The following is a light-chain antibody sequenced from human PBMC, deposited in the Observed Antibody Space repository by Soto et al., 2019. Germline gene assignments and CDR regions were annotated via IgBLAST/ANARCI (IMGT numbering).Light chain of an antibody. CDR2: DNN. Sequence: QSVLTQPPSVSAAPGQKVTISCSGTSSNIGNNYVSWYQHLPGTDPKLLIYDNNKRPSGIPDRFSGSKSGTSATLGITGLQTGDEADYYCGTWDSSLSAGMFGGGTKLTVL. J-gene: IGLJ3*02. V-gene: IGLV1-51*01. CDR3: GTWDSSLSAGM. CDR1: SSNIGNNY.